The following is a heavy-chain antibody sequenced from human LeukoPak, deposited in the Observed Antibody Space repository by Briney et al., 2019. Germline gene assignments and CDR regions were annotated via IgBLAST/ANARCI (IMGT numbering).Heavy chain of an antibody. CDR2: IYYSGST. J-gene: IGHJ4*02. CDR3: ARHQIGGYSYGSVDY. CDR1: GGSISSGGYY. Sequence: PSQTLSLTCTVSGGSISSGGYYWSWIRQHPGKGLEWIGYIYYSGSTYYNPSLKSRVTISVDTSKNQFSLKLSSVTAADTAVYYCARHQIGGYSYGSVDYWGQGTLVTVSS. V-gene: IGHV4-31*03. D-gene: IGHD5-18*01.